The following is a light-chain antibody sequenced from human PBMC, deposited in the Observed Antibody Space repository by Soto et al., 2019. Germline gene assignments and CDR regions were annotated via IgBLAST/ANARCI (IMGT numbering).Light chain of an antibody. CDR3: QQYNNWPRT. J-gene: IGKJ1*01. CDR2: GAS. V-gene: IGKV3-15*01. Sequence: EIVITQSPATLSVSPGERVTLSCRASQSISSNLAWYQQKPGQAPRLLIYGASTRATGIPARFSGSGSGTEFTLTISSLQSEDFAVYYCQQYNNWPRTFGQGTKVDIK. CDR1: QSISSN.